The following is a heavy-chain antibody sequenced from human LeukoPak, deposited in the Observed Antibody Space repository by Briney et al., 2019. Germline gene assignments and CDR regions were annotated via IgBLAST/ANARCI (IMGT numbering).Heavy chain of an antibody. CDR1: GFTFSSYA. CDR3: SKGHSSSWSDWFDP. J-gene: IGHJ5*02. CDR2: ISAGGGST. V-gene: IGHV3-23*01. Sequence: GGSLRLSCVASGFTFSSYAMSWVRQAPGKGLEWVSTISAGGGSTYYADSEKGRFSISRDNSKTTLYLQMNSLRAEDTAVYYCSKGHSSSWSDWFDPWGQGTLVTVSS. D-gene: IGHD6-13*01.